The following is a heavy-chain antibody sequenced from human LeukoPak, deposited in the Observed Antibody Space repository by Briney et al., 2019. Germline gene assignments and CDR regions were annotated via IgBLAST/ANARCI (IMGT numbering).Heavy chain of an antibody. CDR1: GFSVSNNY. J-gene: IGHJ4*02. CDR3: ARDFRWLQTFDY. CDR2: IYSGGST. Sequence: GGSLRLSCAASGFSVSNNYMSWVRQAPGKGLEWVSVIYSGGSTFYADSVKGRFTISRDNSKNTLFLQMFSLGVEDTAVYYCARDFRWLQTFDYWGLGTVVTVSS. D-gene: IGHD5-24*01. V-gene: IGHV3-66*01.